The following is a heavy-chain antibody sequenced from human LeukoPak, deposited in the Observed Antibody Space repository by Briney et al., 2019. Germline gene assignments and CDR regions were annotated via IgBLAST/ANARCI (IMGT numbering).Heavy chain of an antibody. V-gene: IGHV4-4*07. CDR2: IYTSGST. D-gene: IGHD3-22*01. CDR3: ARDLPYDSRRGWFDP. J-gene: IGHJ5*02. CDR1: GGSLSSYY. Sequence: SETLSLTCTVSGGSLSSYYWSWIRQPAGKGLEWIGRIYTSGSTNYNPSLKSRVTMSVDTSKNQFSLKLSSVTAADTAVYYCARDLPYDSRRGWFDPWGQGTLVTVSS.